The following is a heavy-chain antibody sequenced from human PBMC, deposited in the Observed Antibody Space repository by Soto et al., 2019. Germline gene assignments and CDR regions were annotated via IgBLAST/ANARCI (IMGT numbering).Heavy chain of an antibody. V-gene: IGHV1-2*06. CDR2: INPSSGST. D-gene: IGHD6-6*01. J-gene: IGHJ6*02. Sequence: ASVKVSCKASGYTCIGYYIHWVLQAPGQGLEWVGRINPSSGSTIYTQKFQGRATMTRDKSTSTVFMDLSRLTSDDTAIYYCAREKQLGDNYYGMDVWGQGTTVTVSS. CDR1: GYTCIGYY. CDR3: AREKQLGDNYYGMDV.